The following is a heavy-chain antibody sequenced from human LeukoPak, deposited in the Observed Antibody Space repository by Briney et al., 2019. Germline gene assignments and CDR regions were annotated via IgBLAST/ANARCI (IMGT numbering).Heavy chain of an antibody. D-gene: IGHD3-10*01. Sequence: SETLSLTCTVSGGSISSYYWSWIRQPPGKGLEWIGYIYYSGSTNYNPSLKSRVTISVDTSKNQFSLKLSSVTAADTAVYYCARDRKVRGEDYYYGMDVWGQGTTVTVSS. V-gene: IGHV4-59*01. J-gene: IGHJ6*02. CDR1: GGSISSYY. CDR3: ARDRKVRGEDYYYGMDV. CDR2: IYYSGST.